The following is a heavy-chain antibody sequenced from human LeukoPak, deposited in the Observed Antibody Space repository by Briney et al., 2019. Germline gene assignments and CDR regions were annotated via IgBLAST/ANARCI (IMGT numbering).Heavy chain of an antibody. V-gene: IGHV3-7*01. D-gene: IGHD1-1*01. CDR3: ATYINWVAGDV. J-gene: IGHJ6*02. CDR1: GFTFSESW. Sequence: GGSLRLSCAASGFTFSESWMTWVRRVPGLGLEWVAHINHEGGGIQYVDSVKGRFTISRDNAKGSVYLQMNSLRAEDTAIYHCATYINWVAGDVWGQGTTVIVSS. CDR2: INHEGGGI.